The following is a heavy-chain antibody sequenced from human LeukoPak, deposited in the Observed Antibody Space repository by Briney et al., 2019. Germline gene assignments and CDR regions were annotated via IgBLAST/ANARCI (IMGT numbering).Heavy chain of an antibody. Sequence: SVKVSCKAPGGTFSSYAISWVRQAPGQGLEWMGGIIPIFGTANYAQKFQGRVTITADKSTSTAYMELSSLRSEDTAVYYCASERYCSSTSCYLWFDPWGQGTLVTVSS. V-gene: IGHV1-69*06. D-gene: IGHD2-2*01. CDR3: ASERYCSSTSCYLWFDP. CDR1: GGTFSSYA. CDR2: IIPIFGTA. J-gene: IGHJ5*02.